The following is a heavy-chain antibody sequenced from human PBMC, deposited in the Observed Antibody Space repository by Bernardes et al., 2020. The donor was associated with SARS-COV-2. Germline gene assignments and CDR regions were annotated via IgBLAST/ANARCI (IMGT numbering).Heavy chain of an antibody. CDR2: IYYSGSI. V-gene: IGHV4-39*01. Sequence: SETLCLTCTVSGVSIPRSSYYWGWFRQPPGKGLEWIGTIYYSGSIYYSPSLKSRITLSVDPSRNQFSLRLKSVTAADTAMYYCASSPYNWNYHFDYWGQGTLAAVTS. CDR1: GVSIPRSSYY. CDR3: ASSPYNWNYHFDY. D-gene: IGHD1-7*01. J-gene: IGHJ4*02.